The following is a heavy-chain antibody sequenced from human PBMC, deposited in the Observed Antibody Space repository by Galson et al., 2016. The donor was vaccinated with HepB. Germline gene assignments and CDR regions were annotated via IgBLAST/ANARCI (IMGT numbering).Heavy chain of an antibody. CDR2: ISWNSDSI. CDR3: AKGSPGIAVPKALTD. D-gene: IGHD6-19*01. Sequence: SLRLSCAATGFTFDEYAMQWVRQAPGKGLEWVSGISWNSDSIGYADSVRGRFTISRDNAKKSLYLQMNSLRPEDTALYYCAKGSPGIAVPKALTDWGQGTLVTVSS. CDR1: GFTFDEYA. V-gene: IGHV3-9*01. J-gene: IGHJ4*02.